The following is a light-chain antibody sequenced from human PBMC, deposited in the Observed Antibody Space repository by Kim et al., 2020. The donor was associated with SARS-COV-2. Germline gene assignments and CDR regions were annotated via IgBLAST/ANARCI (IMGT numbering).Light chain of an antibody. J-gene: IGKJ2*01. CDR1: QVVSNS. CDR2: DTF. CDR3: RQYNDWPPNT. Sequence: SPGERVTLSCGARQVVSNSFAWYQQKPGQAPWLLIYDTFIRATGIPARFSGSGSGTEFTLSISSLQSEDFAVYFCRQYNDWPPNTCGQGTKLEI. V-gene: IGKV3-15*01.